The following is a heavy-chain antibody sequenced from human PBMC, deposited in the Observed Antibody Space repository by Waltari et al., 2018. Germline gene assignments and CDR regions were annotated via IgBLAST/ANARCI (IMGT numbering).Heavy chain of an antibody. J-gene: IGHJ5*02. Sequence: QVQLVQSGAEVKKPGASVKVSCKASGYTFTSYGISWVRQAPGQGLEWMGWISAYNGNTNYAQKLQGRVTMTTDTSTSTAYMELRSLRSDDTAVYYCARDGGYETIFGVEAAQWNWFDPWGQGTLVTVSS. CDR1: GYTFTSYG. D-gene: IGHD3-3*01. CDR3: ARDGGYETIFGVEAAQWNWFDP. CDR2: ISAYNGNT. V-gene: IGHV1-18*04.